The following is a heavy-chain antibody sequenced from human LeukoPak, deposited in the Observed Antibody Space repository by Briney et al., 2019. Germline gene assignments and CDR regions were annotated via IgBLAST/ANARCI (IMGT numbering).Heavy chain of an antibody. V-gene: IGHV1-2*02. D-gene: IGHD3-22*01. CDR3: ARDFSSGYYWVGYYYYYMDV. CDR1: GYTFTGYY. Sequence: ASVKVSCKASGYTFTGYYMHWVRQAPGQGLEWMGWINPNSGGTNYAQKFQGRVTMTRDTSISTAYMELSRLRSDDTAVYYCARDFSSGYYWVGYYYYYMDVWGKGTTVTVSS. CDR2: INPNSGGT. J-gene: IGHJ6*03.